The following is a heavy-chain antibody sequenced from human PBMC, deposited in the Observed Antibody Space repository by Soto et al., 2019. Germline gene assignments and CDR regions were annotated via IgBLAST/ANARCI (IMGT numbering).Heavy chain of an antibody. CDR2: INPTEGRT. Sequence: QVQLVQSGAEVRKPGDSVTLSCQTSGYPFNSYNMHWVRQAPGQGLEWLGVINPTEGRTRFSQRFQDRVTMTRDTSTSTVYMELSSLRSDDTAMYFCARGREYSFGYNWFDPWGPGTLVTVSS. V-gene: IGHV1-46*02. CDR1: GYPFNSYN. CDR3: ARGREYSFGYNWFDP. J-gene: IGHJ5*02. D-gene: IGHD4-4*01.